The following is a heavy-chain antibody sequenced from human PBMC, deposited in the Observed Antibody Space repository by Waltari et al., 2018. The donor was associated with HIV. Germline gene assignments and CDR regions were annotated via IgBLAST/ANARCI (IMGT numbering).Heavy chain of an antibody. CDR2: IRDKANSYAT. CDR1: GFTFSDST. Sequence: EVLLVESGGGSVQPGESLKLSCAASGFTFSDSTMPWVRQGSGKGLEWVGRIRDKANSYATAYAASVKGRFIISRDDSKRTAYLHMNSLKTEDTAVYYCTRQATGYDETWGQGILVTVSS. J-gene: IGHJ5*02. CDR3: TRQATGYDET. D-gene: IGHD5-12*01. V-gene: IGHV3-73*01.